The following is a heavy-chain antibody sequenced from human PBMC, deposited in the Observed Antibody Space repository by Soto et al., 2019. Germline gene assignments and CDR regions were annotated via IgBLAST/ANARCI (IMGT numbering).Heavy chain of an antibody. Sequence: SQTLSRTCALSGGSVSSNSAAWNWIRQSPSRGLEWLGRTYYRSKWYNDYAVSVKSRITINPDTSKNQFSLQLNSVTPEDTAVYYCAIEEPAQQEAFTDYWGEGTLVTV. CDR2: TYYRSKWYN. CDR1: GGSVSSNSAA. J-gene: IGHJ4*02. V-gene: IGHV6-1*01. CDR3: AIEEPAQQEAFTDY. D-gene: IGHD1-1*01.